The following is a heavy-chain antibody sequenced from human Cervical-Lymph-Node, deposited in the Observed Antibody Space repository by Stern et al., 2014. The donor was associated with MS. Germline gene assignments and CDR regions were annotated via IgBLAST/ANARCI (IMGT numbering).Heavy chain of an antibody. D-gene: IGHD4-23*01. CDR1: GFSFSTYW. Sequence: MQLVQSGGGLVQPGGSLRLSCAASGFSFSTYWMSWVRQAPGKGLEWVANIKQDGSEKDYVDSVKGRFTISRDNAKNSLYLQMNNLRAEDTAVYYCATILTGGRWFDYWGQGTLVTVSS. V-gene: IGHV3-7*01. J-gene: IGHJ4*02. CDR2: IKQDGSEK. CDR3: ATILTGGRWFDY.